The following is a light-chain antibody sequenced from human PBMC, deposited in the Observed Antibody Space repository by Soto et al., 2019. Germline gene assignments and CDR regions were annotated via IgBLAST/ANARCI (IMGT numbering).Light chain of an antibody. CDR1: QSVSSNN. J-gene: IGKJ1*01. V-gene: IGKV3-20*01. CDR2: GSS. CDR3: QQYGSSPRT. Sequence: EIVLTQSPGTLSLSPGERATLSCRASQSVSSNNLAWYQQRPGQAPRLLIYGSSTRATGIPDTFSGSGSGATFTLTITRLEPEDFAVYYCQQYGSSPRTFGQGTKVEIK.